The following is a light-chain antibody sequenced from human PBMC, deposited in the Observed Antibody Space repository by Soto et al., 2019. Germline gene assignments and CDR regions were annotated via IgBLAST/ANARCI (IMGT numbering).Light chain of an antibody. Sequence: DIQMTQSPSTLSASVVDRVTITCLASQSISSWLAWYQQKPGKAPKLLIYAASSLQSGVPSRFSGSGSGTDFPLTISCLQPEAYAAHFSQPSYGTLQAVGQGTRLEIK. CDR3: QPSYGTLQA. CDR2: AAS. CDR1: QSISSW. J-gene: IGKJ5*01. V-gene: IGKV1-39*01.